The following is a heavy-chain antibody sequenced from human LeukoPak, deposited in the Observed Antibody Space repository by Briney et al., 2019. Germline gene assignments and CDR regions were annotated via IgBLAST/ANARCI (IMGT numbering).Heavy chain of an antibody. V-gene: IGHV3-48*03. Sequence: GGSLRLSCAASGFTFSSYEMNWVRQAPRKGLEWGSYISSSGSTIYYADSVKGRFTISRDNAKNSLYLQMNSLRAEDTAVYYCAELGITMIGGVWGKGTTVTISS. J-gene: IGHJ6*04. CDR3: AELGITMIGGV. D-gene: IGHD3-10*02. CDR2: ISSSGSTI. CDR1: GFTFSSYE.